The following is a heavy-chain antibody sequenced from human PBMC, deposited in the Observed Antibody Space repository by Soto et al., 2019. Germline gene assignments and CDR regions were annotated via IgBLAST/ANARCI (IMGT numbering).Heavy chain of an antibody. J-gene: IGHJ5*02. V-gene: IGHV3-23*01. D-gene: IGHD2-2*01. CDR3: AKDVCISTSCPNWFDP. CDR1: GFTFRSYA. CDR2: ISGSGSGGTT. Sequence: PGGSLRLSCAASGFTFRSYAMSWVRQAPGKGLEWVSGISGSGSGGTTYYADSVKGRFTISRDNSKNTLYLQMNYLRADDTAVYYCAKDVCISTSCPNWFDPWGQGTLVTVSS.